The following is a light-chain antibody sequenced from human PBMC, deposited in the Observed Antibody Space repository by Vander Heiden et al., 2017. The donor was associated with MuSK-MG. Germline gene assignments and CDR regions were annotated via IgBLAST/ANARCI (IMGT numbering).Light chain of an antibody. J-gene: IGKJ1*01. CDR3: QQDGSSPWT. Sequence: EIVLTQSPGTLSLSPGERVTLSCRASQSVSSNYLAWYQQKPGQAPRLLIYGASSRATGIPDRFSGSGSGTDFTLTISRMEPEDFAVYYCQQDGSSPWTFGQGTKVEI. V-gene: IGKV3-20*01. CDR1: QSVSSNY. CDR2: GAS.